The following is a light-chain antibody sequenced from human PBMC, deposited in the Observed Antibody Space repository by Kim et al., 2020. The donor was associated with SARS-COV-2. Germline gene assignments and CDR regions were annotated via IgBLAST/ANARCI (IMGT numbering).Light chain of an antibody. CDR2: DVS. V-gene: IGLV2-11*01. J-gene: IGLJ3*02. Sequence: QSALTQPRSVSGSPGQSVTISCTGTSSDVGGYNYVSWYQQHPGKVPKLLIFDVSRRPSGVPDRFSGSKSGNTASLTISGLQAEDEADYYCCSNAGRYTWVFGVGTKVTVL. CDR1: SSDVGGYNY. CDR3: CSNAGRYTWV.